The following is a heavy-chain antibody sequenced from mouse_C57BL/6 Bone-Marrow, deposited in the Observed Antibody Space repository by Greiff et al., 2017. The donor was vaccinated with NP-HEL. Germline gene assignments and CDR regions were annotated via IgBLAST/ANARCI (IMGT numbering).Heavy chain of an antibody. D-gene: IGHD1-1*01. CDR1: GFTFSSYA. CDR2: LSAGGSYT. V-gene: IGHV5-4*01. CDR3: SRDYYRSSYAMDY. Sequence: DVQLVESGGGLVKPGGSLKLSCAASGFTFSSYAMSWVRQTPEKRLEWVATLSAGGSYTYYPDTVTGRFTISSDNAKNNLYLQLSHLKSEYTALYYCSRDYYRSSYAMDYWGQGPSVTVSS. J-gene: IGHJ4*01.